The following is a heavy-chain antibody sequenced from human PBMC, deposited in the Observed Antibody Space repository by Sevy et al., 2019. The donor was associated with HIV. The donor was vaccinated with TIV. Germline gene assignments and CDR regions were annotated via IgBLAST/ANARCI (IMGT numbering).Heavy chain of an antibody. Sequence: GGSLRLSCAASGFTFSRYGIHWVRQVPGKGLEWVAVISYDGSNKYYRDSVEGRFTISRDNSKNTLYLQMNSLRVEDTAVYYCAKNGATVNPFYAFDMWGQGTMVTVSS. V-gene: IGHV3-30*18. D-gene: IGHD4-17*01. CDR3: AKNGATVNPFYAFDM. J-gene: IGHJ3*02. CDR1: GFTFSRYG. CDR2: ISYDGSNK.